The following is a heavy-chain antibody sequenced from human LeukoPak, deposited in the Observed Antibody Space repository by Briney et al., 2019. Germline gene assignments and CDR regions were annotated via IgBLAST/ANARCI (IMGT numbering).Heavy chain of an antibody. J-gene: IGHJ4*02. CDR3: ARYYYDSSGYYYFDY. Sequence: SVKVSFKASGGTFSSYAISWVRQAPGQGLEWMGGIIPIFGTANYAQKFQGRVTITADESTSTAYMELSSLRSEDTAVYYCARYYYDSSGYYYFDYWGQGTLVTVSS. D-gene: IGHD3-22*01. CDR1: GGTFSSYA. V-gene: IGHV1-69*13. CDR2: IIPIFGTA.